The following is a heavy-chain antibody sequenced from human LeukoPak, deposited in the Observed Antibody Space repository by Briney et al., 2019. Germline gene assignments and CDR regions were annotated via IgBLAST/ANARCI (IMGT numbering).Heavy chain of an antibody. V-gene: IGHV3-64D*08. J-gene: IGHJ4*02. D-gene: IGHD6-19*01. Sequence: GGSLRLSCSASGFIYSNYAMYWVRQAPGKGLEYVSAISSNGGSTYYADSLKGRFTISRDNSKNTLYLQMSSLRSEDTAVYYCVKNGVYTSGWYGGYFDSWGQGTLATVSS. CDR1: GFIYSNYA. CDR3: VKNGVYTSGWYGGYFDS. CDR2: ISSNGGST.